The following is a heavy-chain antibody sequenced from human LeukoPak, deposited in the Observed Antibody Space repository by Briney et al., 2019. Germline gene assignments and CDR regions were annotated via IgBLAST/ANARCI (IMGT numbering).Heavy chain of an antibody. D-gene: IGHD3-10*01. CDR3: VRDMGRESIFDY. V-gene: IGHV3-21*01. J-gene: IGHJ4*02. CDR2: ISKGSGYI. CDR1: GFTFSNYS. Sequence: GGSLRLSCVGSGFTFSNYSFNWVRQAPAKGLEWVSSISKGSGYIYQTDSVKGRFTISRDNAKNSLFLEMHSLRVEDTAVYYCVRDMGRESIFDYWGQGTLVTVSS.